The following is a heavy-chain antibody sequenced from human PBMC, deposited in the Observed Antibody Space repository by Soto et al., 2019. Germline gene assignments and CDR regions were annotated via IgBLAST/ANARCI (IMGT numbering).Heavy chain of an antibody. CDR3: ARYRSGTQYYYDSSGPPDY. V-gene: IGHV3-11*01. CDR1: GFTFSDYY. D-gene: IGHD3-22*01. Sequence: LRLSCAASGFTFSDYYMSWIRQAPGKGLEWVSYISSSGSTIYYADSVKGRFTISRDNAKNSLYLQMNSLRAEDTAVYYCARYRSGTQYYYDSSGPPDYWGQGTLVTVSS. J-gene: IGHJ4*02. CDR2: ISSSGSTI.